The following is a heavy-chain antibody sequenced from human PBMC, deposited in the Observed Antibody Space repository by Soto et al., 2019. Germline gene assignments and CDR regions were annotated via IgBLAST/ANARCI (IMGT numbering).Heavy chain of an antibody. D-gene: IGHD6-19*01. CDR2: ISYDGSNK. Sequence: QVQLVESGGGVVQPGRSLRLSCAASGFTFSSYAMHWVRQAPGKGLEWVAVISYDGSNKYYADSVKGRFTISRDNSKNTLYLQMNSLRAEDTAVYYCAREVSGGSGWYLDYWGQGTLVTVSS. CDR1: GFTFSSYA. V-gene: IGHV3-30-3*01. CDR3: AREVSGGSGWYLDY. J-gene: IGHJ4*02.